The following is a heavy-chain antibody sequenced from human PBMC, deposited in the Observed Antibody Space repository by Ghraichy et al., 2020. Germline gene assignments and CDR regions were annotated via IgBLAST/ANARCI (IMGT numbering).Heavy chain of an antibody. D-gene: IGHD5-18*01. Sequence: GGSLRLSCAASGFTFSSYEMNWVRQAPGKAPEWLASISNGGSSVYYAASVRGRFTISRDDAENSLFLQMDSLRAADTAVYYCARGAWIQLSLSRFFDFWGQGALVTVSS. CDR2: ISNGGSSV. CDR3: ARGAWIQLSLSRFFDF. J-gene: IGHJ4*02. CDR1: GFTFSSYE. V-gene: IGHV3-48*03.